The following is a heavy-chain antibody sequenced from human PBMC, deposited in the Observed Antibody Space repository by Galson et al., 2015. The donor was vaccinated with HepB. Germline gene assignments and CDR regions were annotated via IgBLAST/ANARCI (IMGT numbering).Heavy chain of an antibody. Sequence: ETLSLTCTVSGGSIGSYYWSWIRQPPGKGLEWIGYVYYSGTTKYNPSLKSRVTISVDTSENQFSLRLSSVTAADAAMYYCARSEYTLLQSYFYYYMDVWGKGTTVTVSS. V-gene: IGHV4-59*01. CDR1: GGSIGSYY. D-gene: IGHD2-15*01. J-gene: IGHJ6*03. CDR3: ARSEYTLLQSYFYYYMDV. CDR2: VYYSGTT.